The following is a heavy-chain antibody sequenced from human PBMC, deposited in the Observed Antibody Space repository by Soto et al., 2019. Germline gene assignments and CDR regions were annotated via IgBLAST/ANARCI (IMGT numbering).Heavy chain of an antibody. D-gene: IGHD2-2*01. CDR1: GYTFTNYA. V-gene: IGHV1-3*01. J-gene: IGHJ6*03. CDR2: INAGNGNT. Sequence: QVQLVQSGAEVEKPGASVKVSCKASGYTFTNYAVHWVRQAPGQRLEWMGWINAGNGNTRFSQNLQGRVTITRDTSARTVFMELSSLRSEDTAVYYCARGHLAVVPVASWFYYMEVWGIGTTVTVSS. CDR3: ARGHLAVVPVASWFYYMEV.